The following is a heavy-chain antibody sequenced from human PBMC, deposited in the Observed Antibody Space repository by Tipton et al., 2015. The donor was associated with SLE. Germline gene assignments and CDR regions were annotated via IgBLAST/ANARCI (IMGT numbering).Heavy chain of an antibody. Sequence: TLSLTCTVSGGSVSSSSKYWAWICQPPGKGLEWIGSIYYTGTTTYYNSFLKSRVAMSVDTSKNQFSLRLTSVIAADTAVYYCARHELVAAKADYWGQGTLVTVAS. J-gene: IGHJ4*02. CDR2: IYYTGTTT. D-gene: IGHD5-12*01. CDR3: ARHELVAAKADY. CDR1: GGSVSSSSKY. V-gene: IGHV4-39*07.